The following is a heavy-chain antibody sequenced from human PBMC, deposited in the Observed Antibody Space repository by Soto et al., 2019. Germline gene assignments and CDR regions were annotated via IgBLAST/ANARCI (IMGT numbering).Heavy chain of an antibody. J-gene: IGHJ4*02. CDR2: ISGSGGST. V-gene: IGHV3-23*01. CDR3: AKDITDIVVVVAATQGDY. CDR1: GFTFSSYA. D-gene: IGHD2-15*01. Sequence: EVQLLESGGGLVQPGGSLRLSCAASGFTFSSYAMSWVRQAPGKGLEWVSAISGSGGSTYYADSVKGRFTISRDNSKNTRYLQMNSLRAEDTAVYYCAKDITDIVVVVAATQGDYWGQGTLVTVSS.